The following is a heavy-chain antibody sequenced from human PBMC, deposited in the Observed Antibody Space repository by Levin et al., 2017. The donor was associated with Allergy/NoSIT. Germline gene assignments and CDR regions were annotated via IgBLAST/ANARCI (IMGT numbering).Heavy chain of an antibody. CDR2: ISYDGSNK. Sequence: GGSLRLSCAASGFTFSSYGMHWVRQAPGKGLEWVAVISYDGSNKYYADSVKGRFTISRDNSKNTLYLQMNSLRAEDTAVYYCAKDHVKKAPQIVVVTAILRYYYYGMDVWGQGTTVTVSS. CDR1: GFTFSSYG. CDR3: AKDHVKKAPQIVVVTAILRYYYYGMDV. D-gene: IGHD2-21*02. J-gene: IGHJ6*02. V-gene: IGHV3-30*18.